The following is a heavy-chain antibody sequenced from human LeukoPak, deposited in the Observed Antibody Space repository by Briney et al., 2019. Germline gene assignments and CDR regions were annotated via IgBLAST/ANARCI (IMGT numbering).Heavy chain of an antibody. D-gene: IGHD2-21*02. CDR2: ISYDGSNK. Sequence: PGGSLRLSCSASGFTFSSYAMHWVRQAPGKGLEWVAVISYDGSNKYYADSVKGRFTISRDNSKNTLYLQMNSLRAEDTAVYYCARESDPYCGGDCYFYYYYGMDVWGQGTTVTVSS. CDR3: ARESDPYCGGDCYFYYYYGMDV. V-gene: IGHV3-30*04. J-gene: IGHJ6*02. CDR1: GFTFSSYA.